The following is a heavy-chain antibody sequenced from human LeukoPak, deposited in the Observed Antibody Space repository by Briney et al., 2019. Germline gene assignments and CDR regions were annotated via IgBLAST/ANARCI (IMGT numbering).Heavy chain of an antibody. J-gene: IGHJ4*02. D-gene: IGHD3-9*01. CDR2: INPSDGST. CDR1: GYTFTSYY. CDR3: ATILPRITIKEGFDY. Sequence: ASVKVSCKASGYTFTSYYIHLVRQAPGQGFEWMAIINPSDGSTTNSQKFQGRVTMTEDTSTDTAYMELSSLRSEDTAVYYCATILPRITIKEGFDYWGQGTLVTVSS. V-gene: IGHV1-46*01.